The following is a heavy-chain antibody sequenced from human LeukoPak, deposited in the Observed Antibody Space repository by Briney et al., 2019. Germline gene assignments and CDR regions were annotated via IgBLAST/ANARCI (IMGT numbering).Heavy chain of an antibody. V-gene: IGHV3-11*01. D-gene: IGHD3-10*01. CDR2: ISSSGSTI. Sequence: PGGSLRLSCAASGFTFSDYYMSWIRQAPGRGLEWVSYISSSGSTIYYADSVKGRFTISRDNAKNSLYLQMNSLRAEDTAVYYCARGEKDSGSYYYYYYYMDVWGKGTTVTISS. CDR3: ARGEKDSGSYYYYYYYMDV. J-gene: IGHJ6*03. CDR1: GFTFSDYY.